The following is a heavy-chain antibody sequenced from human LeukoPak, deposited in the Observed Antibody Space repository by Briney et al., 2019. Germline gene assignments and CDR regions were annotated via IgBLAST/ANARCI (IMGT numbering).Heavy chain of an antibody. J-gene: IGHJ4*02. D-gene: IGHD6-19*01. CDR1: GGSISSGSYY. V-gene: IGHV4-61*02. CDR2: IYTSGST. Sequence: PSQTLSLTCTVSGGSISSGSYYWSWIRQPAGKGLEWIGRIYTSGSTNYNPSLKSRVTISVDTSKNQFSLKLSSVTAADTAVYYCARGPRQWPDYWGQGTLVTVSS. CDR3: ARGPRQWPDY.